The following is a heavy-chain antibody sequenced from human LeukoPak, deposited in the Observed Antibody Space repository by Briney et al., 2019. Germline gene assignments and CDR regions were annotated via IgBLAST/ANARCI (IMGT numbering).Heavy chain of an antibody. CDR2: INHSGSA. J-gene: IGHJ4*02. CDR3: ARARGDYYDSSGYYSAFDY. V-gene: IGHV4-34*01. Sequence: PSETLSLTCAVYGGPFRGFYGSWIRQPPGKGPEWIGEINHSGSANYNPSLKSRVTISVDMSKNQFSLKLNSVTAADTAVYYCARARGDYYDSSGYYSAFDYWGQGTLVTVSS. D-gene: IGHD3-22*01. CDR1: GGPFRGFY.